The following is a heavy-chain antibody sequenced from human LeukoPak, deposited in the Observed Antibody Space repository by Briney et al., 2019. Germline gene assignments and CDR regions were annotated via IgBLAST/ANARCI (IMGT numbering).Heavy chain of an antibody. CDR1: GFTFSSYS. CDR2: ISTSSSYI. J-gene: IGHJ4*02. D-gene: IGHD1-26*01. V-gene: IGHV3-21*04. Sequence: GGSLRLSCAASGFTFSSYSMNWVRQAPGKGLEWVSSISTSSSYINYADSVRGRFTISRDNSKSMLYLQMNSLRAEDTAVYSCAKEGGTYYGYFDYWGQGALVTVSS. CDR3: AKEGGTYYGYFDY.